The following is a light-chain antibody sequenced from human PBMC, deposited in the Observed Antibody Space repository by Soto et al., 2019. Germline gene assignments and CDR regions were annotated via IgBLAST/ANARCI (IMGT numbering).Light chain of an antibody. CDR1: SSDVGGYKF. CDR3: CSLTSSTTVI. V-gene: IGLV2-14*01. J-gene: IGLJ2*01. Sequence: QSALTQPASVSASPGQSITISCTGTSSDVGGYKFVSWYQHHPGKAPKLMIYEVNNRPSGVSDRFSGSKSGNTASLTISGLQAEDEADYYCCSLTSSTTVIFGGGTKVTVL. CDR2: EVN.